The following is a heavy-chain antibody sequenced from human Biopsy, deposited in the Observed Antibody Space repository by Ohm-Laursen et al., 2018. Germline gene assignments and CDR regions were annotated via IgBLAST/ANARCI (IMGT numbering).Heavy chain of an antibody. CDR2: ISARDGVV. Sequence: SLRLSCAASGLILSDYYMSWIRQAPGKGLEWIAYISARDGVVYYADSVKGLFTISRDNTNNSLYLQMTSLRPEDTAVFYCARGKYKDFSTGLPRPYHYTLDFWGPGTTVTVSS. V-gene: IGHV3-11*01. J-gene: IGHJ6*02. CDR1: GLILSDYY. D-gene: IGHD3-22*01. CDR3: ARGKYKDFSTGLPRPYHYTLDF.